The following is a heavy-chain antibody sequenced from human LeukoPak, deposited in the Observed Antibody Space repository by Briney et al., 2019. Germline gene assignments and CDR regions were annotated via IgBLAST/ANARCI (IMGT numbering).Heavy chain of an antibody. CDR3: ARYGGSRLYDYVWGSYRHDAFDI. CDR2: IYYSGST. V-gene: IGHV4-34*01. D-gene: IGHD3-16*02. J-gene: IGHJ3*02. CDR1: GGSFSGYY. Sequence: SETLSLTCAVYGGSFSGYYWSWIRQPPGKGLEWIGSIYYSGSTYYNPSLKSRVTISVDTSKNQFSLKLSSVTAADTAVYYCARYGGSRLYDYVWGSYRHDAFDIWGQGTMVTVSS.